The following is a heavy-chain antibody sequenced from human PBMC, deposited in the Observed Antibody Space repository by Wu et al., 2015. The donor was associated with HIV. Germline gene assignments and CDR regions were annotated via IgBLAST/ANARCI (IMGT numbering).Heavy chain of an antibody. J-gene: IGHJ3*02. Sequence: QVHLVQSGAEVKKPGSSVKVSCTASGGTFSSRAISWVRQAPGQGLEWMGRIIPIFDRVHYKQKFQGRVVITADEATSTVYMELSSLSSDDTAVYYCARSVPGTSSWYGRPLEALDIWGQGTMVTVSS. CDR2: IIPIFDRV. V-gene: IGHV1-69*13. CDR3: ARSVPGTSSWYGRPLEALDI. D-gene: IGHD6-13*01. CDR1: GGTFSSRA.